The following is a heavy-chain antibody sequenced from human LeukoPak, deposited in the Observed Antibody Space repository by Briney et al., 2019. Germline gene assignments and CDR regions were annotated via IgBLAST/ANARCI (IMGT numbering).Heavy chain of an antibody. CDR2: IYYSGST. V-gene: IGHV4-59*01. J-gene: IGHJ4*02. D-gene: IGHD4-23*01. CDR1: GDSISSYY. CDR3: AREIGGYYDY. Sequence: SETLSLTCTVSGDSISSYYWSWIRQPPGKGLEWIGYIYYSGSTNYNPSLKSRVTISVDTSKNQFSLKLRSVTAADTAVYYCAREIGGYYDYWGQGTLVTVSP.